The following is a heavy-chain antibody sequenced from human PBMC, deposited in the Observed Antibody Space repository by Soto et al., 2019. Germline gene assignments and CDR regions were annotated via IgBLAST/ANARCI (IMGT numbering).Heavy chain of an antibody. V-gene: IGHV4-59*01. CDR3: ARVVSSSFLGTFDY. CDR2: IYYSGST. CDR1: GGSISSYY. Sequence: PSETLSLTCTVSGGSISSYYWRWIRQPPGKGLEWIGYIYYSGSTNYNPSLKSRVTISVDTSKNQFSLKLSSVTAADTAVYYCARVVSSSFLGTFDYWGQGTLVTVSS. D-gene: IGHD6-6*01. J-gene: IGHJ4*02.